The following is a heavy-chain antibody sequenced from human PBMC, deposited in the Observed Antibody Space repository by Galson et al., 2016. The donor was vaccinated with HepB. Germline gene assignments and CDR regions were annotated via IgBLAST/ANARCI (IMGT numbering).Heavy chain of an antibody. J-gene: IGHJ5*02. CDR2: INPSGGST. V-gene: IGHV1-46*01. D-gene: IGHD5-12*01. CDR3: ARGKRSVGYFDP. CDR1: GYTFTTYY. Sequence: SVKVSCKASGYTFTTYYMHWVRQAPGQGLEWMGIINPSGGSTNYAQKFQGRVTMTRDTSTTTAYMQLSSLRSEDTAVYYCARGKRSVGYFDPWGQGTLVTVSS.